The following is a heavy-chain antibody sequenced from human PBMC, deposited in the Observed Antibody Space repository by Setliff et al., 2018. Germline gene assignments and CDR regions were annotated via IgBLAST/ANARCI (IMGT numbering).Heavy chain of an antibody. V-gene: IGHV4-59*04. CDR3: GLWTGYRGYYYYMDV. CDR1: GGSY. J-gene: IGHJ6*03. Sequence: SETLSLTCAVSGGSYWGWIRQSPGKGLGWIGGLHFSGKIYYYNPSLKSRVTMSVDTSEKQFTLNLSSMTAADTAVYYCGLWTGYRGYYYYMDVWGKGTTVTVSS. D-gene: IGHD3-3*01. CDR2: LHFSGKI.